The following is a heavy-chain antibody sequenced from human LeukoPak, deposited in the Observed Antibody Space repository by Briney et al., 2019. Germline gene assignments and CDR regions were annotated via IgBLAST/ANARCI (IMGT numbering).Heavy chain of an antibody. Sequence: ASVKVSCETSGYTFTTYGISWVRPAPGQGLEWMGWISTYNGDTNYAQKLQGRVTMTADTSTSTTYMELRSLRSDDTAVYYCALIPYCTTATCYYFDYWGQGTLVTVSS. J-gene: IGHJ4*02. CDR3: ALIPYCTTATCYYFDY. D-gene: IGHD2-2*01. V-gene: IGHV1-18*01. CDR1: GYTFTTYG. CDR2: ISTYNGDT.